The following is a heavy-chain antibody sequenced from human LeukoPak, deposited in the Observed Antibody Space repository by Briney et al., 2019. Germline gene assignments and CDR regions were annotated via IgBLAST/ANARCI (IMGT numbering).Heavy chain of an antibody. CDR1: GGSISSYY. Sequence: PSETLSLTCTVSGGSISSYYWSWIRQPPGKGLEWIGYIYYSGSTNYNPSLKSRVTISVDTSKNQFSLKLSSVTAADTAVYYCARLSWYYDILTGFTYYFDYWGQGTLVTVSS. V-gene: IGHV4-59*08. D-gene: IGHD3-9*01. J-gene: IGHJ4*02. CDR2: IYYSGST. CDR3: ARLSWYYDILTGFTYYFDY.